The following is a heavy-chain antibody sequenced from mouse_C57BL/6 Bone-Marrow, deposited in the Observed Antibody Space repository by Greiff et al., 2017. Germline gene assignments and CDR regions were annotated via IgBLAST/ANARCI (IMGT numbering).Heavy chain of an antibody. V-gene: IGHV1-69*01. J-gene: IGHJ3*01. CDR3: ARRGGYSAWFAY. Sequence: VQLVESGAELVMPGASVKLSCKASGYTFTSYWMHWVKQRPGQGLEWIGEIDPSDSYTNYNQKFKGKSTLTVDKSSSTAYMQLSSLTSEDSAVYYCARRGGYSAWFAYWGQGTLVTVSA. CDR2: IDPSDSYT. CDR1: GYTFTSYW. D-gene: IGHD2-3*01.